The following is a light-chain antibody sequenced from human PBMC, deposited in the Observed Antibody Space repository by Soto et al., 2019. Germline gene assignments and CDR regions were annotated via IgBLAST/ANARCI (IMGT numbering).Light chain of an antibody. CDR3: QRSFSTPLT. J-gene: IGKJ4*01. V-gene: IGKV1-39*01. CDR2: AAS. CDR1: QSISSY. Sequence: DIQMTQSPSSLSASVGDRVTITCRASQSISSYLNWYQQKPGKAPKLLIYAASSLQSGVPSRFXXSRSGTDFXXTISXLQPEDFATYYCQRSFSTPLTFGGGTKVEIK.